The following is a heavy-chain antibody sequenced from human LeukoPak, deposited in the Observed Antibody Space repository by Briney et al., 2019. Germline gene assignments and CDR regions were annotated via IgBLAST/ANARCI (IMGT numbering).Heavy chain of an antibody. V-gene: IGHV1-69*13. CDR2: IIPIFGTA. D-gene: IGHD3-9*01. CDR1: GGTFSSYA. Sequence: GASVKVSCKASGGTFSSYAISWVRQAPGQGLEWMGGIIPIFGTANYAQKFQGRVTITADESTSTAYMELSSLRSEDTGVYYCARMRRSRDVLRYFDWLPSGFDYWGQGTLVTVSS. J-gene: IGHJ4*02. CDR3: ARMRRSRDVLRYFDWLPSGFDY.